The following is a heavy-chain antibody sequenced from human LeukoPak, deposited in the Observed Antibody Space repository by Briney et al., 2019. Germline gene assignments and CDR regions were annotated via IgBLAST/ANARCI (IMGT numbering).Heavy chain of an antibody. D-gene: IGHD6-13*01. CDR3: ASRGRGIATVVGYFDY. CDR2: IKEDGSDK. J-gene: IGHJ4*02. V-gene: IGHV3-7*01. CDR1: GFTFSNSW. Sequence: GGSLRLSCAASGFTFSNSWMTWVRQAPGRGLEWVANIKEDGSDKQYVDSVRGRFTISRDNAKNSLYLQMNSLRAEDTAVYYCASRGRGIATVVGYFDYWGQGTLVTVSS.